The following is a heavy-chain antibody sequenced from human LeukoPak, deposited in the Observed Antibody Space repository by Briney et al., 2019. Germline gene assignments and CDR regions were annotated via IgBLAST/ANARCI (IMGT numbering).Heavy chain of an antibody. CDR3: ARDQYYDSKGWFDP. Sequence: ASVKVSCKSSGYTFNGYGITWVRQAPGQGLEWMGWIHTYNGHTNYAQKLQGRVTMTTDTSTSTAYMELRSLRSDDTAVYYCARDQYYDSKGWFDPWGQGTLVTVSS. CDR2: IHTYNGHT. D-gene: IGHD3-22*01. CDR1: GYTFNGYG. V-gene: IGHV1-18*01. J-gene: IGHJ5*02.